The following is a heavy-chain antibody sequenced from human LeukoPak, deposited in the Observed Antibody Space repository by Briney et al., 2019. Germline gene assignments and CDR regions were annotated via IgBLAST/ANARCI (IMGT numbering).Heavy chain of an antibody. J-gene: IGHJ4*02. CDR2: IYYSGST. D-gene: IGHD4-23*01. CDR3: ARDHDYGGNDY. Sequence: SETLSLTCTVSGGSISSSSYYWGWIRQPPGKGLEWIGYIYYSGSTSYNPSLKSRVTISVDTSKNQFSLKLSSVTAADTAVYYCARDHDYGGNDYWGQGTLVTVSS. CDR1: GGSISSSSYY. V-gene: IGHV4-61*01.